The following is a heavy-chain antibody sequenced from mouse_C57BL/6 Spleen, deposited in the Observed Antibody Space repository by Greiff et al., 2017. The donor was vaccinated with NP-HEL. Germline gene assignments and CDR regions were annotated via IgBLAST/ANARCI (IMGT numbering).Heavy chain of an antibody. CDR2: IWRGGST. J-gene: IGHJ4*01. D-gene: IGHD1-1*01. Sequence: QVQLKESGPGLVQPSQSLSITCTVSGFSLTSYGVHWVRQSPGKGLEWLGVIWRGGSTDYNAAFMSRLSITKDNSKSQVFFKMNSLQADDTAIYYCARFITTVVATPYYAMDYWGQGTSVTVSS. CDR1: GFSLTSYG. CDR3: ARFITTVVATPYYAMDY. V-gene: IGHV2-5*01.